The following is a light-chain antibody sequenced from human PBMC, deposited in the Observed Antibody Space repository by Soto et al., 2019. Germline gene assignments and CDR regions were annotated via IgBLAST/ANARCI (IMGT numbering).Light chain of an antibody. CDR1: SSDVGSYNR. V-gene: IGLV2-18*02. CDR3: SSFTSSSTWV. J-gene: IGLJ3*02. Sequence: ALTQPPSVSGSPGQSVTISCTGTSSDVGSYNRVSWYQQPPGTAPKLLIFEVTNRPSGVPDRFSGSRSGNTASLTISGLQAEDEADYYCSSFTSSSTWVFGGGTKLTVL. CDR2: EVT.